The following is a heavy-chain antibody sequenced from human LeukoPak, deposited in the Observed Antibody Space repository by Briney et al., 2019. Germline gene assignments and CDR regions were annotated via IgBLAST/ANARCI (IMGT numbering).Heavy chain of an antibody. J-gene: IGHJ4*02. V-gene: IGHV3-48*03. CDR2: ITSSGDTI. D-gene: IGHD3-10*01. Sequence: GGSLRLSCAASGFTFSSNEMNWVRQAPGKGLEWVSYITSSGDTIFYADSVKGRFTISRDNAKNLLFLQMNSLGADDTAVYYCAREVSGTGTSGFDYWGQGTLVTVSS. CDR1: GFTFSSNE. CDR3: AREVSGTGTSGFDY.